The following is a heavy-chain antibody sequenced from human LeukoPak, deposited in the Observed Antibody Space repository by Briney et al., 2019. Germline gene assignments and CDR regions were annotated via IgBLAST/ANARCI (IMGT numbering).Heavy chain of an antibody. Sequence: EASVKVSCKASGYTFTSYGISWVRQAPGQGLEWMGWISAYNGNTNYAQKLQGRVTMTTDTSTSTAYMELRSLRSADTAVYYCARDRPFGIQLWSPTSFGDYWGQGTLVTVSS. CDR2: ISAYNGNT. V-gene: IGHV1-18*01. CDR1: GYTFTSYG. D-gene: IGHD5-18*01. CDR3: ARDRPFGIQLWSPTSFGDY. J-gene: IGHJ4*02.